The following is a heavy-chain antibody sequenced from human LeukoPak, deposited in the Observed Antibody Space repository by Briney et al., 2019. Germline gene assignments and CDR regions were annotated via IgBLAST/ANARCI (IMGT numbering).Heavy chain of an antibody. D-gene: IGHD3-10*01. CDR2: ISYDGSNK. CDR1: GFTFSSYA. J-gene: IGHJ4*02. Sequence: GGSLRLSCAAYGFTFSSYAMHWVRQAPGKGLEWVAVISYDGSNKYYADSVKGRFTISRDNSKNTLYLQMNSLRAEDTAVYYCVRDEWFGEYAYWGQGTLVTVSS. V-gene: IGHV3-30*04. CDR3: VRDEWFGEYAY.